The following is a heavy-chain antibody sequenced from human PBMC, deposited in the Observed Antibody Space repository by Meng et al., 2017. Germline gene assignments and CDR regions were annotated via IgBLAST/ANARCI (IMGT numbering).Heavy chain of an antibody. CDR1: GFTFSSYS. CDR3: ARDRRGYSIVVC. Sequence: GESLKISCAASGFTFSSYSMNWVRQAPGKGLEWVSSISSSSSYIYYADSVKGRFTISRDNAKNSRYLQMNSLRAEDTAVYYCARDRRGYSIVVCWGQGTLVTVSS. D-gene: IGHD3-3*02. J-gene: IGHJ4*02. V-gene: IGHV3-21*01. CDR2: ISSSSSYI.